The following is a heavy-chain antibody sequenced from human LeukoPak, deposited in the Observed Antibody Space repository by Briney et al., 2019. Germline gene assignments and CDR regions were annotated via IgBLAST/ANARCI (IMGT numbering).Heavy chain of an antibody. V-gene: IGHV4-39*07. J-gene: IGHJ2*01. CDR1: GGSISSSNYY. Sequence: ASETLSLTCTVSGGSISSSNYYWGWLRQPPGKGLEWIGSIFYTGGTYYNPSLKSRVTISVDTSKNQFSLRLNSVTAADTAVYYCAKVWDRVVAGTINWYFDLWGRGTLVTVSS. D-gene: IGHD6-19*01. CDR2: IFYTGGT. CDR3: AKVWDRVVAGTINWYFDL.